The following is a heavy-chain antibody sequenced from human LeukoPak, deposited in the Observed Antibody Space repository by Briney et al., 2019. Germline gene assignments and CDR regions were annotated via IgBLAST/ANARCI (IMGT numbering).Heavy chain of an antibody. D-gene: IGHD3-10*01. Sequence: PGGSLRLSCAASGFTFSSYGMHWVRQTPGKGLEWVSVISRSGGDTYYADSVKGRFTIARDNSKNTLYLQMNSLRAEDTAIYYCAKPAFGGAGSYYAPFDYWGQGTLVTVSS. J-gene: IGHJ4*02. V-gene: IGHV3-23*01. CDR3: AKPAFGGAGSYYAPFDY. CDR2: ISRSGGDT. CDR1: GFTFSSYG.